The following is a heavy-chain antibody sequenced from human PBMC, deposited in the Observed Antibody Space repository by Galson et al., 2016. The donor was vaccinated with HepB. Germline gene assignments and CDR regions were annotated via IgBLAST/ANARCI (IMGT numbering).Heavy chain of an antibody. V-gene: IGHV3-11*04. CDR1: GFTFSGYY. CDR2: ISTGALSE. J-gene: IGHJ1*01. CDR3: ARGNFHYEADY. Sequence: SLRLSCAASGFTFSGYYMSWIRQAPGKGLEWVSYISTGALSEYYAASVKGRFTVSRDNVKNSVFLQMNSLRAEDTAFYYCARGNFHYEADYWGHGTLVTVSS. D-gene: IGHD3-22*01.